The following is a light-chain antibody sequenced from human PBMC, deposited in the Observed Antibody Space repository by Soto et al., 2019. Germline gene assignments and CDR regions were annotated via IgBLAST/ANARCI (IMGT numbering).Light chain of an antibody. Sequence: QSVLTQPASVSGSPGQSVTISCTGTSSGVGADNYVSWYQQHPGKAPKLMIYEVSNRPSGVPNRFSGSKSGNTASLTISGLQAEDEADYFCASWDDTLFGWVFGGGTKLTVL. J-gene: IGLJ3*02. CDR1: SSGVGADNY. CDR2: EVS. V-gene: IGLV2-14*01. CDR3: ASWDDTLFGWV.